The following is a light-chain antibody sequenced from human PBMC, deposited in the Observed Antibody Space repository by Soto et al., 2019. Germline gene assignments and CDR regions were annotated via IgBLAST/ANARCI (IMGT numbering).Light chain of an antibody. J-gene: IGLJ2*01. CDR2: RNN. V-gene: IGLV1-47*01. CDR1: SSNTGSNY. Sequence: QLVLTQPPSASGTPGQRVTISCSGSSSNTGSNYVYWYQQLPGTAPKLLIYRNNERPSGVPDRFSGSKSGTSASLAISGLRSEDEADYYCAAWDDSLSGPVFGGGTKLTVL. CDR3: AAWDDSLSGPV.